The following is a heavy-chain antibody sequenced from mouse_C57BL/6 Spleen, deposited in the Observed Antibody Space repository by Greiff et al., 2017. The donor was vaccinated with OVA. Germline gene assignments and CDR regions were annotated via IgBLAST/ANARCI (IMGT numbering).Heavy chain of an antibody. J-gene: IGHJ3*01. CDR3: ARSGDPAWFAY. CDR2: IRNTANGYTT. V-gene: IGHV7-3*01. Sequence: EVQLVESGGGLVQPGGSLSLSCAASGFTFTDYYMRWVRQPPRKALEWLGFIRNTANGYTTEYSASVKGRFTISRDNSQSILYLQMNALRAEDSATYDRARSGDPAWFAYWGQGTLVTVSA. CDR1: GFTFTDYY.